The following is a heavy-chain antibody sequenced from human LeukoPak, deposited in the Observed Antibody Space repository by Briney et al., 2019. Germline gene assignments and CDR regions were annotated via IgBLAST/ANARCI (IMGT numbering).Heavy chain of an antibody. CDR2: ISAYNGNT. D-gene: IGHD5-18*01. J-gene: IGHJ4*02. Sequence: ASVKVSCKASGYTFTSYGISWVRQAPGQGLEWMGWISAYNGNTKYAQKFQGRVTMTTDTSTSTAYMELRSLRSDDTAVYYCARAGYSYGYLGYFDYWGQGTLVTVSS. CDR3: ARAGYSYGYLGYFDY. CDR1: GYTFTSYG. V-gene: IGHV1-18*01.